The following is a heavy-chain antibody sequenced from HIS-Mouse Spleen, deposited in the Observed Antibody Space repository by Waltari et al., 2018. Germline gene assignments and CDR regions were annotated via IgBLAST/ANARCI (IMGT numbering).Heavy chain of an antibody. V-gene: IGHV3-30-3*01. J-gene: IGHJ3*02. CDR1: GFTFSSYA. D-gene: IGHD6-19*01. CDR3: ARVNGIAVAGTDAFDI. Sequence: QVQLVESGGGVVQPGRSLRLSCAASGFTFSSYAMHWVRQAPGEGREWVEVISYDGSNKYYADSVKGRFTISRDNSKNTLYLQMNSLRAEDTAVYYCARVNGIAVAGTDAFDIWGQGTMVTVSS. CDR2: ISYDGSNK.